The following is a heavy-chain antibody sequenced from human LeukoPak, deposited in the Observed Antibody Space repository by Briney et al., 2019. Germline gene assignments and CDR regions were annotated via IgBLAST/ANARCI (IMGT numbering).Heavy chain of an antibody. V-gene: IGHV4-4*07. CDR2: IYTSGST. D-gene: IGHD5-12*01. CDR1: GGSISSYY. Sequence: NPSETLSLTCTVSGGSISSYYWSWIRQPAGKGLEWIGRIYTSGSTNYNPSLKSRVTMSVDTSKNQFSLKLSSVTAADTAVYYCARDSSGYDSFRLYHYYYYMDVWGKGTTVTVSS. J-gene: IGHJ6*03. CDR3: ARDSSGYDSFRLYHYYYYMDV.